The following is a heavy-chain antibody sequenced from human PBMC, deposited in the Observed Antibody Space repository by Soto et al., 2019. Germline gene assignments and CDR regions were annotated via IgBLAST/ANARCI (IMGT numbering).Heavy chain of an antibody. Sequence: PGESLKISCKGSGYSFTSYWIGWVRQMPGKGLEWMGIIHPSDFDTRYSPSFQGQVTISADKSISTAYLQWSSLRASDTAMYYCAIHWTGWEDSWGQGSLVTVSS. CDR1: GYSFTSYW. D-gene: IGHD2-8*02. V-gene: IGHV5-51*01. CDR3: AIHWTGWEDS. J-gene: IGHJ5*02. CDR2: IHPSDFDT.